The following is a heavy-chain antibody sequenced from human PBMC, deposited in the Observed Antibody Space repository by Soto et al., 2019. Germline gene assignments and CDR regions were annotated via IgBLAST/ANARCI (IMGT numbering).Heavy chain of an antibody. CDR1: GGSISSYY. CDR2: IYYSGST. D-gene: IGHD2-8*01. V-gene: IGHV4-59*01. J-gene: IGHJ4*02. CDR3: ARLGYHYTNAVCHHYFDY. Sequence: SETLSLTCTVSGGSISSYYWSWIRQPPGKGLEWIGYIYYSGSTNYNPSLKSRVTISVDTSKNQFSLKLSSVTAADTAVYYCARLGYHYTNAVCHHYFDYLSQGTLDTVSA.